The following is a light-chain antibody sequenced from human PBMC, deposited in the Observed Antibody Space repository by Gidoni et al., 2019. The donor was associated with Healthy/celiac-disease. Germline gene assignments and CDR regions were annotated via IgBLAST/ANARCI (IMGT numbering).Light chain of an antibody. CDR2: VNS. CDR3: QSYDSSLSGSYVV. J-gene: IGLJ2*01. CDR1: SSNIGAGYD. V-gene: IGLV1-40*01. Sequence: QSVLTQPPSVSGAPGQRVTISCTGSSSNIGAGYDVHWYQQLPGTAPKLLIYVNSNRPSGFPDRFSGSKSGTSASLAITGLQAEDESDYYCQSYDSSLSGSYVVFGGGTKLTVL.